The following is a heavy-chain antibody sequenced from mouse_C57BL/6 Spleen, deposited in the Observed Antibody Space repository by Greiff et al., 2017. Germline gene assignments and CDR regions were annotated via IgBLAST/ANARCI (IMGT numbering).Heavy chain of an antibody. CDR1: GFTFSDYG. CDR2: ISSGSSTI. CDR3: ARSGYYAMDY. Sequence: EVMLVESGGGLVKPGGSLKLSCAASGFTFSDYGMHWVRQALEKGLEWVAYISSGSSTIYYADTVKGRFTISRDNAKNTLFLQMTSLRSEDTAMYYCARSGYYAMDYWGQGTSVTVSS. V-gene: IGHV5-17*01. J-gene: IGHJ4*01.